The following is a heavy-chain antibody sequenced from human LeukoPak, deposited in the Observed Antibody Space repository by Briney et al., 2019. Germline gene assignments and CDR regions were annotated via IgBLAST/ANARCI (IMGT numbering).Heavy chain of an antibody. CDR2: MNPNSGNT. D-gene: IGHD6-13*01. Sequence: GASVKVSCKASGYTFTSYDINWVRQATGQGLEWMGWMNPNSGNTGYAQKFQGRVTITRNTSISTAYMELSSLRSEDTAVYYCARMHSSSWYSPYYYYYMDVWGKGTTVTVSS. V-gene: IGHV1-8*03. J-gene: IGHJ6*03. CDR1: GYTFTSYD. CDR3: ARMHSSSWYSPYYYYYMDV.